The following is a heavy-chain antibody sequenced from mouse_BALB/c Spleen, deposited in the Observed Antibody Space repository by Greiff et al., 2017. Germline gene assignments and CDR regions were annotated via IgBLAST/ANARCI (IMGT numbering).Heavy chain of an antibody. CDR3: VRPFDGYYAMDY. Sequence: VKLMESGPGLVAPSQSLSITCTVSGFSLTSYDISWIRQPPGKGLEWLGVIWTGGRTNYNSAFMSRLSISKDNSKSQVFLKMNSLQTDDTAIYYCVRPFDGYYAMDYWGQGTSVTVSS. V-gene: IGHV2-9-2*01. J-gene: IGHJ4*01. CDR2: IWTGGRT. D-gene: IGHD2-3*01. CDR1: GFSLTSYD.